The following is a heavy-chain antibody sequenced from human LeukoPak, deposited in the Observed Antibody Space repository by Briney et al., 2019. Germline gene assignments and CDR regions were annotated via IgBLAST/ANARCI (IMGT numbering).Heavy chain of an antibody. CDR3: ARGPSHGAFDI. V-gene: IGHV1-2*02. Sequence: ASVKVSCKASGYTFTSYYMHWVRQAPGQGLEWMGWINPNNGHTYSAQIFQGRVTMTRDTSISTVYMELSRLESDDTAVYYCARGPSHGAFDIWGQGTMVTVSS. CDR2: INPNNGHT. CDR1: GYTFTSYY. J-gene: IGHJ3*02.